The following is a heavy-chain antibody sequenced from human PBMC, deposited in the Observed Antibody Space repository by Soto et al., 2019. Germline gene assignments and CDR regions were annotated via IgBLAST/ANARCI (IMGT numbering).Heavy chain of an antibody. D-gene: IGHD1-7*01. CDR3: ARRHPGTSVDY. Sequence: SETLSLTCTVSGGSISSSGYYWGWIRQPPGKGLEWIGNIYYDGRTYYNPSLKSRVSVSLDTSKNQFSLKLSSVTAADTAVYYCARRHPGTSVDYWGQGTLVTVSS. V-gene: IGHV4-39*01. CDR2: IYYDGRT. CDR1: GGSISSSGYY. J-gene: IGHJ4*02.